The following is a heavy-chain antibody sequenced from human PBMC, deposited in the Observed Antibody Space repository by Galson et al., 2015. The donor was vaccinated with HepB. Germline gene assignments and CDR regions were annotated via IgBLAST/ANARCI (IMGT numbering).Heavy chain of an antibody. D-gene: IGHD6-19*01. CDR1: GFTFGSHA. CDR3: AKDLRITVPGDFDY. CDR2: ISGPGGTI. V-gene: IGHV3-23*01. J-gene: IGHJ4*02. Sequence: SLRLSCAASGFTFGSHAMSWVRQGPGKGLEWVSAISGPGGTIYFADSVKGRFSISRDNSKNTLFLQMNSLRVEDTAIYYCAKDLRITVPGDFDYWGQGTLVTVSS.